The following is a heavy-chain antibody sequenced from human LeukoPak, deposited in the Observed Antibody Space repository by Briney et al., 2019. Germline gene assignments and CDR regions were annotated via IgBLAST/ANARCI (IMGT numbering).Heavy chain of an antibody. CDR3: ARASGYSYGYLFDY. CDR1: GGSLSGYY. D-gene: IGHD5-18*01. J-gene: IGHJ4*02. CDR2: INHSGST. V-gene: IGHV4-34*01. Sequence: PSETLSLTCAVSGGSLSGYYWTWIRQPPGKGLEWIGEINHSGSTNYNPSLKSRVTISVDTSKNQFSLKLSSVTAADTAVYYCARASGYSYGYLFDYWGQGTLVTVSS.